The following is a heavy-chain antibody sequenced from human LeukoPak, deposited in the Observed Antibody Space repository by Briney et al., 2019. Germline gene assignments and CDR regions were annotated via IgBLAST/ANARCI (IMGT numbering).Heavy chain of an antibody. CDR1: GGTFSSYA. D-gene: IGHD3-22*01. V-gene: IGHV1-69*01. J-gene: IGHJ4*02. Sequence: SVKVSCKASGGTFSSYAISWVRQAPGQGLEWMGGIIPIFGTANYAQKIQGRVTITADESTSTAYMELSSLRSEDTAVYYCAAFTTYYYDSSGYYYHYWGQGTLVTVSS. CDR3: AAFTTYYYDSSGYYYHY. CDR2: IIPIFGTA.